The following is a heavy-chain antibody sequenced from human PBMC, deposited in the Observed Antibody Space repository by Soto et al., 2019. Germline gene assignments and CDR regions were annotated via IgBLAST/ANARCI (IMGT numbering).Heavy chain of an antibody. Sequence: GGSLRLSCAASGFTFSSYGMHWVRQAPGKGLEWVAVISYDGSNKYYADSVKGRFTISRDNSKNTLYLQMNSLKAEDTAVYYCVELNNYWGQGILVTVSS. CDR2: ISYDGSNK. CDR3: VELNNY. J-gene: IGHJ4*02. CDR1: GFTFSSYG. V-gene: IGHV3-30*03. D-gene: IGHD1-26*01.